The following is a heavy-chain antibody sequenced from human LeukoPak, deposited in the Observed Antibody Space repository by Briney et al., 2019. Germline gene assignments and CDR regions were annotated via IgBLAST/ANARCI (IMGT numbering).Heavy chain of an antibody. V-gene: IGHV4-38-2*01. D-gene: IGHD2-15*01. CDR1: GYSISSGYY. CDR3: ARGLVVVAATPYYYYYMDV. CDR2: IYHSGST. Sequence: PSETLSLTCAVSGYSISSGYYWGWIRQPPGKGLEWIGSIYHSGSTNYNPSLKSRVTISVDTSKNQFSLKLSSVTAADTAVYYCARGLVVVAATPYYYYYMDVWGKGTTVTVSS. J-gene: IGHJ6*03.